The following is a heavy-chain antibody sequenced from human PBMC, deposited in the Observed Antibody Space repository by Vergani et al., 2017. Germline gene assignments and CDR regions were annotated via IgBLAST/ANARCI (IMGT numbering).Heavy chain of an antibody. CDR1: GYTFTGYY. CDR3: ARVVVPAASDYGMDV. Sequence: QVQLVQSGAEVKKPGASVKVSCKASGYTFTGYYMHWVRQAPGQGLEWMGWINPNSGGTNYAQMFQGRVTMTRDTSISTAYMELSRLRSDDTAVYYCARVVVPAASDYGMDVWGQGTTVTVSS. D-gene: IGHD2-2*01. CDR2: INPNSGGT. J-gene: IGHJ6*02. V-gene: IGHV1-2*02.